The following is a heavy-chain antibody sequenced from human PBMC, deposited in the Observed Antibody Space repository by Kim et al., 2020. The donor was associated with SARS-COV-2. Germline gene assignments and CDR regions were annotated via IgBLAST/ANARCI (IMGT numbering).Heavy chain of an antibody. CDR3: VRGNQWLIKN. Sequence: GGSLRLSCAASGFTFDDYAIQWVRQVPGKGLEWVSLISRDGGEIKYADSVKGRFTISRDNRKKSVYLQMNSLRSEDTALYYCVRGNQWLIKNWGQGTQVTVP. CDR2: ISRDGGEI. D-gene: IGHD6-19*01. V-gene: IGHV3-43*02. CDR1: GFTFDDYA. J-gene: IGHJ4*02.